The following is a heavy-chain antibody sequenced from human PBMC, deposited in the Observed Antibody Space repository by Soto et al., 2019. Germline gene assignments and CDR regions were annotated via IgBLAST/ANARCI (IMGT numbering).Heavy chain of an antibody. Sequence: QVQLVQSGAEVKKPGASVKVTCKASGYTFTSYDINWVRQATGQGLEWMGWMNPNSGNTGYAQEFQGRVTMTRNTSISTAYMDLSSLRSDDTAVYYCARERAAAGFDYWGQGTLVTVSS. D-gene: IGHD6-13*01. V-gene: IGHV1-8*01. CDR2: MNPNSGNT. J-gene: IGHJ4*02. CDR3: ARERAAAGFDY. CDR1: GYTFTSYD.